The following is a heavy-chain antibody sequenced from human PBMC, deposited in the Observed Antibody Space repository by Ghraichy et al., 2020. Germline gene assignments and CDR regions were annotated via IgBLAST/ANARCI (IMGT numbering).Heavy chain of an antibody. Sequence: SETLSLTCAVYGGSFSGYYWSWIRQPPGKGLEWIGEINHSGSTNYNPSLKSRVTISVDTSKNQSSLKLSSVTAADTAVYYCARKREDWFDPWGQGTLVTVSS. CDR1: GGSFSGYY. D-gene: IGHD1-26*01. CDR3: ARKREDWFDP. CDR2: INHSGST. J-gene: IGHJ5*02. V-gene: IGHV4-34*01.